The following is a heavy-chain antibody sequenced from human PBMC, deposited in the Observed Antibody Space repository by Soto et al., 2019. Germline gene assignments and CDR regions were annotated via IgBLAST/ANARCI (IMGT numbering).Heavy chain of an antibody. D-gene: IGHD3-10*01. CDR3: AAKLSFGKLSVF. CDR2: IIPLFGTT. V-gene: IGHV1-69*01. CDR1: GDTFKNCV. J-gene: IGHJ6*04. Sequence: QVQVVQAGVEVRRPGSSVKVSCKASGDTFKNCVISWVRQAPAQGIEWMGGIIPLFGTTDFAQRFQGRLRITTDESTTTAYMELSRRKAEDTATYYGAAKLSFGKLSVFCGEGTTVIVAS.